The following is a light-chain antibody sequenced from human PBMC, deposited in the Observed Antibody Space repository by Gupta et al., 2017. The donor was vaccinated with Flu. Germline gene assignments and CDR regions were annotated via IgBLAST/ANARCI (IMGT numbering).Light chain of an antibody. CDR3: YSQYYSPSNRV. CDR2: DNN. Sequence: KVTISCPGSSSIIATNYVYWYQQRPGTSPTLLIYDNNKRPSGIPDRFSGSKYGSSTTVTITSLQPGAEADYYYYSQYYSPSNRVFGGGTKLTVL. J-gene: IGLJ3*02. CDR1: SSIIATNY. V-gene: IGLV1-51*01.